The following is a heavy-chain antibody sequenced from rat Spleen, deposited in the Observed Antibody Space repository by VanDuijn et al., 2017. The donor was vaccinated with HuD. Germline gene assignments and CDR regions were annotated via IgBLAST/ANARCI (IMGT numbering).Heavy chain of an antibody. J-gene: IGHJ2*01. D-gene: IGHD1-2*01. CDR2: INYDGSTV. V-gene: IGHV5-19*01. CDR3: TRDYYSSFDY. CDR1: GFTFNNYG. Sequence: EVHLVESGGGLVQPGRALKISCTASGFTFNNYGMHWIRQAPKKGLEWVATINYDGSTVHYRDSVKGRFTISRDNAKSTLYLQMDSLRSEDTATYYCTRDYYSSFDYWGQGVMVTVSS.